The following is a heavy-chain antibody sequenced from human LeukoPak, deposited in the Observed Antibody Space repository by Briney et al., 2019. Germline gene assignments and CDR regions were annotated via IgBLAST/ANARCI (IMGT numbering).Heavy chain of an antibody. D-gene: IGHD2-2*01. Sequence: GGSLRLSCAASGFTFSSYAMSWVRQAPGKGLEWVSAISGGSTYYADSVKGRFTISRDNSKNTLYLQMDSLRAEDTAVYYCAKAAIVVVPAAPFDYWGQGTLVTVSS. CDR2: ISGGST. V-gene: IGHV3-23*01. CDR3: AKAAIVVVPAAPFDY. J-gene: IGHJ4*02. CDR1: GFTFSSYA.